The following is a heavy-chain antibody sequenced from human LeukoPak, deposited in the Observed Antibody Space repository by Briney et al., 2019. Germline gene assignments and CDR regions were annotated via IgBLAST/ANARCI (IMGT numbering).Heavy chain of an antibody. J-gene: IGHJ4*02. CDR2: ISTDGNIA. Sequence: SGGSLRLSCAASGFTFSSYWMHWVRQDPGNGLVWVSRISTDGNIANYADSVKGRFTISRDNAKNTLYLQLNSLRAEDTAVYYCARLWLGATGFDYWGQGTLVTVSS. V-gene: IGHV3-74*01. CDR3: ARLWLGATGFDY. CDR1: GFTFSSYW. D-gene: IGHD1-26*01.